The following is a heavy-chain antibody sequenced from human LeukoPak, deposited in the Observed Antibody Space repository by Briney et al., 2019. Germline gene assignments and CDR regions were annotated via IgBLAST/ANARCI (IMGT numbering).Heavy chain of an antibody. V-gene: IGHV1-69*05. CDR1: GGTFSSYA. D-gene: IGHD6-6*01. CDR3: ARGGIAARRGAFDI. J-gene: IGHJ3*02. CDR2: IIPIFGTA. Sequence: VASVKVSCKASGGTFSSYAISWVRQAPGQGLEWMGGIIPIFGTANYAQKFQGRVTITTDESTSTAHMELSSLRSEDTAVYYCARGGIAARRGAFDIWGQGTMVTVSS.